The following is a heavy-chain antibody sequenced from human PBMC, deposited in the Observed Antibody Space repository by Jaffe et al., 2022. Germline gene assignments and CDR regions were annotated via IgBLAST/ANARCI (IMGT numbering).Heavy chain of an antibody. CDR2: MNPNSGNT. D-gene: IGHD3-10*01. CDR3: ARSAGVLLWFGEPLGGSDAFDI. V-gene: IGHV1-8*01. Sequence: QVQLVQSGAEVKKPGASVKVSCKASGYTFTSYDINWVRQATGQGLEWMGWMNPNSGNTGYAQKFQGRVTMTRNTSISTAYMELSSLRSEDTAVYYCARSAGVLLWFGEPLGGSDAFDIWGQGTMVTVSS. J-gene: IGHJ3*02. CDR1: GYTFTSYD.